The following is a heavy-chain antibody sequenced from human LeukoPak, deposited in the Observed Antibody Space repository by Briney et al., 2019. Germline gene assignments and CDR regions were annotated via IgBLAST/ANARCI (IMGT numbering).Heavy chain of an antibody. Sequence: SETLSLTCTVSGGSISSYYWSWIRQPAGKGLEWIGRIYTSGSTNYNPSLKSRVTMSVDTSKNQFSLKLSSVTAADTAVYYCARDCGGGDCYFNWFDPWGQGTLVTVSS. CDR1: GGSISSYY. J-gene: IGHJ5*02. CDR3: ARDCGGGDCYFNWFDP. D-gene: IGHD2-21*01. V-gene: IGHV4-4*07. CDR2: IYTSGST.